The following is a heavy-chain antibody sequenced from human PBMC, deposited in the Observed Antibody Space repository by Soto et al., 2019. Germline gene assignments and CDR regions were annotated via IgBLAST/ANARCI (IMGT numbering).Heavy chain of an antibody. CDR2: ISYDGSNK. CDR3: AKDEGLVAAHAFDI. V-gene: IGHV3-30*18. D-gene: IGHD2-15*01. J-gene: IGHJ3*02. Sequence: QVQLVESGGGVVQPGRSLRLSCAASGFTFSSYGMHWVRQAPGKGLEWVAVISYDGSNKYYADSVKGRFTISRDNSKNTLYLQMNSLRAEDTAVYYCAKDEGLVAAHAFDIWGQGTMVTVSS. CDR1: GFTFSSYG.